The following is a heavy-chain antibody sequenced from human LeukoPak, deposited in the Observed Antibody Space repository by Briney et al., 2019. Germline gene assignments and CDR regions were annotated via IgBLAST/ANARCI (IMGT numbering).Heavy chain of an antibody. J-gene: IGHJ2*01. V-gene: IGHV4-59*01. CDR2: IYYSGST. Sequence: PSETLSLTCSVSGGSLTSYYWSWIRQPPGKGLEWIGYIYYSGSTNYNPSLKSQVTISVDTSKNQFPLTLSSVTAADMAVYYCARDFGGSDGYTGYWFFDLWGRGTLVTVSS. CDR1: GGSLTSYY. D-gene: IGHD5-24*01. CDR3: ARDFGGSDGYTGYWFFDL.